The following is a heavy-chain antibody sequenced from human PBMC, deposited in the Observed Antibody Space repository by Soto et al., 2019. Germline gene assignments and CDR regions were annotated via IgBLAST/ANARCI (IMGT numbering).Heavy chain of an antibody. Sequence: EVQLLESGGGLVQPGGSLRLFCAASGFTFSNYGMTWVRQAPGKGLEWVSTLTSGGGSFYGDTVRGRFTISRDNSKSTLYLQMNSLRAEDTAVYYYARTDKFNSHSSGWANRFDYWGQGTLVSVSS. D-gene: IGHD6-19*01. CDR2: LTSGGGS. CDR3: ARTDKFNSHSSGWANRFDY. V-gene: IGHV3-23*01. J-gene: IGHJ4*02. CDR1: GFTFSNYG.